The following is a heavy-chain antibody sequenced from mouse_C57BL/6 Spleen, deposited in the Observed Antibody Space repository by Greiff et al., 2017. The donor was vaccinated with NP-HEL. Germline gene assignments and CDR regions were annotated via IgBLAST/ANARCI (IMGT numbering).Heavy chain of an antibody. CDR2: ISYDGSN. CDR1: GYSITSGYY. J-gene: IGHJ4*01. CDR3: AREKGSFYAMDY. V-gene: IGHV3-6*01. Sequence: VQLQQSGPGLVKPSQSLSLTCSVTGYSITSGYYWNWIRQFPGNKLEWMGYISYDGSNNYNPSLKNRISITRDTSKNQFFLKLNSVTTEDTATYYCAREKGSFYAMDYWGQGTSVTVSS. D-gene: IGHD1-1*01.